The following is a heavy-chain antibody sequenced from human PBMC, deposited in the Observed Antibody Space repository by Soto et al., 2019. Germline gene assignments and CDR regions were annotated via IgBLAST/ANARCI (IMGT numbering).Heavy chain of an antibody. CDR2: IYYSGST. D-gene: IGHD6-13*01. Sequence: SETLSLTCTVSGGSISSSNYYWGWIRQPPGKGLEWIGSIYYSGSTYYNPSLNSRVTISVGTSKNQFSLKLSSVTAADTAVYYCARPRIAAAGTGWFDPWGQGTLVTVSS. V-gene: IGHV4-39*01. J-gene: IGHJ5*02. CDR1: GGSISSSNYY. CDR3: ARPRIAAAGTGWFDP.